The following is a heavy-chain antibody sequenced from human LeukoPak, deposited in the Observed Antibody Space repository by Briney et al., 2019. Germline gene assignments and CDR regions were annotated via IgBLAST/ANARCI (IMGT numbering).Heavy chain of an antibody. CDR2: IYSSGST. CDR3: ARVLWFGEFFDAFDI. D-gene: IGHD3-10*01. Sequence: SSESLSLTCAVSGDSISNFYWSWIRQPPGKGLEWIGRIYSSGSTNYNASLNSRVTVSVDTARNQFALKLKSVTAADTPLYYCARVLWFGEFFDAFDIWGRGTMVTVSS. J-gene: IGHJ3*02. CDR1: GDSISNFY. V-gene: IGHV4-4*07.